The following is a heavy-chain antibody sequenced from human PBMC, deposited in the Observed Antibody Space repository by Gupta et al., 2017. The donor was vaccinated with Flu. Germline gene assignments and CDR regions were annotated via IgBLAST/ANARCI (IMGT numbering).Heavy chain of an antibody. CDR2: IRNKIYGETT. J-gene: IGHJ4*02. Sequence: EVQLVESGGGLVQPGRSLRLSCTASGFRFGDYVMSWVRQAPGKRLEWIGFIRNKIYGETTEYAASVKGRFTISRDDSKSTAYLQMNSLKIEDTAVYYCTRATVFTSPFDYWGQGSLVTVSS. D-gene: IGHD3-16*01. V-gene: IGHV3-49*04. CDR1: GFRFGDYV. CDR3: TRATVFTSPFDY.